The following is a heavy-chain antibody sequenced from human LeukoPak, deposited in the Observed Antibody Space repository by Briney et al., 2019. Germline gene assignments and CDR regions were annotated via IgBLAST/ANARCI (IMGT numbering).Heavy chain of an antibody. V-gene: IGHV3-30*02. CDR1: GFTFSNCG. CDR3: AKITDPQFDI. CDR2: IQYDASNK. D-gene: IGHD3-16*01. J-gene: IGHJ3*02. Sequence: GGSLRLSCAASGFTFSNCGMHWVRQAPGKGLEWVAFIQYDASNKYYSDSVKGRFTISRDNSKNTLYLQMNSLRPEDTAVYYCAKITDPQFDIWGQGTMVTVSS.